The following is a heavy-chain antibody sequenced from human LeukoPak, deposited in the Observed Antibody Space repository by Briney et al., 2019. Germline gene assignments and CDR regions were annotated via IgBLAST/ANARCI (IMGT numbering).Heavy chain of an antibody. D-gene: IGHD6-19*01. CDR3: TRDVGSGWVHFDY. CDR1: GFTFSNYW. CDR2: INGDGSST. V-gene: IGHV3-74*01. J-gene: IGHJ4*02. Sequence: PGGSLRLSCAASGFTFSNYWMHWVRQAPGKGLVLVSRINGDGSSTNYADSVRGRFTISRDNAKNTVYLQMNSLRAEDTALYYCTRDVGSGWVHFDYWGQGTPVTVSS.